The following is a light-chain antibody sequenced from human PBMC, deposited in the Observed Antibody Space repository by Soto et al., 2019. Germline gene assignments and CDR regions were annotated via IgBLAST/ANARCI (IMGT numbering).Light chain of an antibody. J-gene: IGLJ3*02. V-gene: IGLV2-14*01. CDR1: SNDIGGYNY. CDR3: QAYDYSLTAFV. CDR2: EVS. Sequence: QSVLTQPASVSGSPGQSITISCTGTSNDIGGYNYVSWLQQHPGEAPKLIIYEVSNRPSGVSNRFSGSKSGNTASLTITGLQAEDEADYYCQAYDYSLTAFVFGGGTKLTVL.